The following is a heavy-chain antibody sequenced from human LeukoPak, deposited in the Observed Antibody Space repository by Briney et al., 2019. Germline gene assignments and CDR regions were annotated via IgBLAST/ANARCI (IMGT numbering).Heavy chain of an antibody. CDR3: AKDSITIFGVVIARPAADFDY. V-gene: IGHV3-23*01. CDR1: GFTFSSYA. J-gene: IGHJ4*02. Sequence: PGGSLRLSCAASGFTFSSYAMSWVRQAPGKGLEWVSAISGSGGSTYYAGSVKGRFTISRDNSKNTLYLQMNSLRAEDTAVYYCAKDSITIFGVVIARPAADFDYWGQGTLVTVSS. CDR2: ISGSGGST. D-gene: IGHD3-3*01.